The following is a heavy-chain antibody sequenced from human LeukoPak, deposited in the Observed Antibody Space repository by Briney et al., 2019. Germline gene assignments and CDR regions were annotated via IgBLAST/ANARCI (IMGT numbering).Heavy chain of an antibody. Sequence: PGGSLRLSCAASGFTFRTYWMSWVRQAPGKGLEWVANIKPDGSETKYVDSVKGRFTVSRDNAQSPLYLQMNSLRAEDTAVYYCARDRGDSSTSWNYWGQGTLVTVSS. J-gene: IGHJ4*02. CDR3: ARDRGDSSTSWNY. CDR1: GFTFRTYW. D-gene: IGHD6-19*01. V-gene: IGHV3-7*01. CDR2: IKPDGSET.